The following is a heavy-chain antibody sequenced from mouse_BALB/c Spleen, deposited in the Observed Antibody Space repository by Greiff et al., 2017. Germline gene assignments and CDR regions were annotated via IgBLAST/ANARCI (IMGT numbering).Heavy chain of an antibody. CDR1: GYSFTSYW. CDR2: IDPSDSET. J-gene: IGHJ2*01. V-gene: IGHV1S127*01. CDR3: ARNNYRYPDY. D-gene: IGHD2-14*01. Sequence: VQLQQSGPQLVRPGASVKISCKASGYSFTSYWMHWVKQRPGQGLEWIGMIDPSDSETRLNQKFKDKATLTVDKSSSTAYMQLSSPTSEDSAVYYCARNNYRYPDYWGQGTTLTVSS.